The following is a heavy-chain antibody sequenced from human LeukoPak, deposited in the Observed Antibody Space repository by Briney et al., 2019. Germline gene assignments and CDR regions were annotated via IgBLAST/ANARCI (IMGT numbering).Heavy chain of an antibody. D-gene: IGHD6-19*01. CDR2: ISYDGLNK. V-gene: IGHV3-30*03. J-gene: IGHJ4*02. CDR3: APRGIAVAGPFDY. Sequence: GGSLRLSCAASGFTFSNYGIHWVRQAPGKGLEWVAVISYDGLNKNHADSVKGRFTISRDNSKNTLYLQMNSLGTEDTAVYYCAPRGIAVAGPFDYWGQGTLVTVSS. CDR1: GFTFSNYG.